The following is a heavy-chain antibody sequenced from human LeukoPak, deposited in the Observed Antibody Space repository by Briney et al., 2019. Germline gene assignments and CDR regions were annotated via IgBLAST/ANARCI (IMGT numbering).Heavy chain of an antibody. J-gene: IGHJ4*02. V-gene: IGHV1-58*02. CDR3: AADGMVGGASGFFDY. D-gene: IGHD3-10*01. Sequence: RASVKLSCKASGFTFTSSAMQWVRQARGQRLEWIGWIVVGSGNTYYAQKFQERVTITRDMSTSTVYMQLSSLRSEDTAVYYCAADGMVGGASGFFDYWGQGTLVTVSS. CDR1: GFTFTSSA. CDR2: IVVGSGNT.